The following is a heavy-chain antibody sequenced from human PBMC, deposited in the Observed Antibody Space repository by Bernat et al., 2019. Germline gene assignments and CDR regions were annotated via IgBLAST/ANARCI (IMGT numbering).Heavy chain of an antibody. V-gene: IGHV4-59*01. CDR2: IYYSGST. J-gene: IGHJ6*03. CDR3: ARGSAGIAARYYYYYMDV. CDR1: GGSISSYY. D-gene: IGHD6-6*01. Sequence: QVQLQESGPGLVKPSETLSLTCTVSGGSISSYYWSWIRQPPGKGLEWIGYIYYSGSTNYNPSLKSRVTISVDTSKNQFSLKLSSVTAADTAVYYCARGSAGIAARYYYYYMDVWGKGTTVTVSS.